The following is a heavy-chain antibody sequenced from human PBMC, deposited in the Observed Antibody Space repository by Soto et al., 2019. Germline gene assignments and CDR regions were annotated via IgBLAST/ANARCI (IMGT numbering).Heavy chain of an antibody. V-gene: IGHV3-33*08. J-gene: IGHJ6*02. D-gene: IGHD4-17*01. CDR3: ARDRRRYGDYGYYYYGMDV. CDR1: GFTFSSYS. Sequence: GGSLRLSCAASGFTFSSYSMNWVRQAPGKGLEWVAVIWYDGSNKYYADSVKGRFTISRDNSKNTLYLQMNSLRAEDTAVYYCARDRRRYGDYGYYYYGMDVWGQGTTVTVSS. CDR2: IWYDGSNK.